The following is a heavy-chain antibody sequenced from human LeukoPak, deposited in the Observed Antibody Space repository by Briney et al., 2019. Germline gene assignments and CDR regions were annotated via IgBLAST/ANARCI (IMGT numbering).Heavy chain of an antibody. CDR2: MSSDGNNK. D-gene: IGHD6-19*01. J-gene: IGHJ3*02. CDR1: GFTFSSYT. Sequence: GGSLRLSCAASGFTFSSYTMHWVRQAPGKGPEWVAVMSSDGNNKYYADSVKGRFTISRDNSKNTLYLDMNSLRAEDTAVYYCARPDSSGWSHAFDIWGQGTKVTVSS. V-gene: IGHV3-30-3*01. CDR3: ARPDSSGWSHAFDI.